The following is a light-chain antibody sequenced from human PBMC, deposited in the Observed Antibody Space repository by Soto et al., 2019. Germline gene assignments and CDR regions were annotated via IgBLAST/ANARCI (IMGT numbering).Light chain of an antibody. CDR2: SDN. Sequence: QPVLTQPPSASGTPGQRVTISCSGSSSNIGGNTVNWYQQLPGTAPKLLIYSDNQRPSGVPDRFSGSKSGTSASLAISGLQSEDEADYYCAAWDDSLNGRVFGGGTKLTVL. CDR3: AAWDDSLNGRV. J-gene: IGLJ3*02. V-gene: IGLV1-44*01. CDR1: SSNIGGNT.